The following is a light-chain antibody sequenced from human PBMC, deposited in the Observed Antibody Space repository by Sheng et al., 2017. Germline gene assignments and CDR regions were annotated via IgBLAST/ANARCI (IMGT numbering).Light chain of an antibody. CDR3: QQAGVPPWT. J-gene: IGKJ1*01. CDR2: AAS. Sequence: ENVLTQSPDTLSLSPGERATLSYRASESVSRTYLAWFQQKPGQAPRLLIYAASFRATGVPDRFSGSASGTDFTLTISRLEPEDFAVYYCQQAGVPPWTFGQGTKVE. CDR1: ESVSRTY. V-gene: IGKV3-20*01.